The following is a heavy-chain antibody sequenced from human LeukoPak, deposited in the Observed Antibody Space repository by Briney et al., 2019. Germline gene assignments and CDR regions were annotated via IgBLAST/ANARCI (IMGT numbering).Heavy chain of an antibody. CDR3: ARAGRADGDYHYFEY. CDR2: ISYDGSNK. CDR1: GVIFNNFA. J-gene: IGHJ4*02. V-gene: IGHV3-30-3*01. Sequence: PGGSLRLSCAASGVIFNNFAFHWVRKAPGKGLEWVAAISYDGSNKYYADSVRGRLTISRDNSKNTLYLQMNSLRAEDTAVYYCARAGRADGDYHYFEYWGQGTLVTVSS. D-gene: IGHD4-17*01.